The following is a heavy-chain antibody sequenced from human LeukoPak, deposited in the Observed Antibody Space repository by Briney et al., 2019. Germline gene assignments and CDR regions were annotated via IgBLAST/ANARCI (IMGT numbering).Heavy chain of an antibody. Sequence: SLKVSCKASGFTFTSSTIQWVRQSRGQRLEWIRWIVVGSGNTNYAQKFQERVIITRDMSTTTVYMELSSLRSEDTAVYYCAGTPWFGELTLDYWGQGTLVTVSS. J-gene: IGHJ4*02. V-gene: IGHV1-58*02. CDR1: GFTFTSST. CDR3: AGTPWFGELTLDY. D-gene: IGHD3-10*01. CDR2: IVVGSGNT.